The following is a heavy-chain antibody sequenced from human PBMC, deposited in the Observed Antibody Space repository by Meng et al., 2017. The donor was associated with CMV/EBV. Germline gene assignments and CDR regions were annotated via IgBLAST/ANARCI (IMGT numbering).Heavy chain of an antibody. V-gene: IGHV4-34*01. Sequence: GSLRLSCAVYGGSFRGYYWSWIRQPPGKGLEWIGEINRSGSTNYNPSLKSRVTISVDTSKNQFSLKLSSVTAADTAVYYCARARGTLKSGNLDYWGQGTLVTVSS. CDR3: ARARGTLKSGNLDY. D-gene: IGHD4-23*01. CDR1: GGSFRGYY. J-gene: IGHJ4*02. CDR2: INRSGST.